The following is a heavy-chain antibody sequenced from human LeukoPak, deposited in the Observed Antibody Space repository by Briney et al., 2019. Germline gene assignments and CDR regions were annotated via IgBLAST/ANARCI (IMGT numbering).Heavy chain of an antibody. Sequence: PSETLSLTCAVSGYSISSGYYWGWIRQPPGKGLEWIGSIYHSGSTYYNPSLKSRVTISVDTSKNQFSLKLSSVTAADTAVYYCARALYGSGSYYNWYKKHNWFDPWGQGTLVTVSS. V-gene: IGHV4-38-2*01. CDR1: GYSISSGYY. D-gene: IGHD3-10*01. CDR3: ARALYGSGSYYNWYKKHNWFDP. CDR2: IYHSGST. J-gene: IGHJ5*02.